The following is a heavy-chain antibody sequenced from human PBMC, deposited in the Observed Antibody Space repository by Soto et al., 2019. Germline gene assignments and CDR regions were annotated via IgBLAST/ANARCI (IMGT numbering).Heavy chain of an antibody. D-gene: IGHD2-15*01. CDR3: ARVNVVVVAATLPHFDY. CDR2: INHSGST. Sequence: QVQLQQWGAGLLKPSETLSLTCAVYGGSFSGYYWSWIRQPPGKGLEWIGEINHSGSTNYNPSLKSRVTISVDTSKNPFALKLSSVTAAATAVYYCARVNVVVVAATLPHFDYWGQGTLVTVSS. J-gene: IGHJ4*02. CDR1: GGSFSGYY. V-gene: IGHV4-34*01.